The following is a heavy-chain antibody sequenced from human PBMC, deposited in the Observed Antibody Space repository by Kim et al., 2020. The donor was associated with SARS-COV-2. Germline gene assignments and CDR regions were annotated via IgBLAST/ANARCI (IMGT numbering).Heavy chain of an antibody. Sequence: PSIKSRVTNSVDKSKNQFSLKLSSVTAADTAVYYCARSITIFGVVITFDYWGQGTLVTVSS. J-gene: IGHJ4*02. CDR3: ARSITIFGVVITFDY. D-gene: IGHD3-3*01. V-gene: IGHV4-4*02.